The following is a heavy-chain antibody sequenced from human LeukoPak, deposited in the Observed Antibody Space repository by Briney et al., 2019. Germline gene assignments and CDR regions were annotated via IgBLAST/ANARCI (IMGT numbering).Heavy chain of an antibody. CDR2: IYHSGST. J-gene: IGHJ6*02. CDR1: GGSISSGDYY. CDR3: ATVRGDYSYGMDV. Sequence: PSETLSLTCTVSGGSISSGDYYWSWIRQPPGKGLEWIGYIYHSGSTYYNPSLKSRVTISVDTSKNQFSLKLNSVTAADTAVYHCATVRGDYSYGMDVWGQGTTVTVSS. V-gene: IGHV4-30-4*01.